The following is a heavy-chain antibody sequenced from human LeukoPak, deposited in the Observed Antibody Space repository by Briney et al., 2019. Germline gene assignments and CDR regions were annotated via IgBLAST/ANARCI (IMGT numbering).Heavy chain of an antibody. CDR2: IYYSGST. J-gene: IGHJ4*02. Sequence: SETLSLTCTVSGGSISSYYWSWILQPPGKGLEWIGYIYYSGSTNYNPSLKSRVTISVDTSKNQFSLKLSSVTAADTAVYYCARDAPAGLGYCSSTSCYSYFDYWGQGTLVTVSS. V-gene: IGHV4-59*01. D-gene: IGHD2-2*02. CDR3: ARDAPAGLGYCSSTSCYSYFDY. CDR1: GGSISSYY.